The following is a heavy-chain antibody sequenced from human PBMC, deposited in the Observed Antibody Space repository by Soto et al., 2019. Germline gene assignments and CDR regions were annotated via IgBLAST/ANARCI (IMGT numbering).Heavy chain of an antibody. D-gene: IGHD6-13*01. CDR3: AIRLGIAAAGDHYYYYYGMDV. Sequence: SVKVSCKASGGTFSSYAISWVRQAPGQGLEWMGGIIPIFGTANYAQKFQGRVTITADKSTSTAYVELSSLRSEDTAVYYRAIRLGIAAAGDHYYYYYGMDVWGQGTTVTVSS. CDR2: IIPIFGTA. CDR1: GGTFSSYA. J-gene: IGHJ6*02. V-gene: IGHV1-69*06.